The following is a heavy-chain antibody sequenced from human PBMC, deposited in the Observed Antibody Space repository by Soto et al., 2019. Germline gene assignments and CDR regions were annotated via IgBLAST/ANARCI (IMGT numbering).Heavy chain of an antibody. CDR2: IYYSGST. CDR1: GGSISSYS. V-gene: IGHV4-59*01. J-gene: IGHJ4*02. Sequence: SETLSLTCTVSGGSISSYSWSWIRQPPGKGLEWIGYIYYSGSTNYNPSLKSRVTISVDTSKNQFSLKLSSVTAADTAVYYCARSDGRYWGQGTLVTVSS. CDR3: ARSDGRY.